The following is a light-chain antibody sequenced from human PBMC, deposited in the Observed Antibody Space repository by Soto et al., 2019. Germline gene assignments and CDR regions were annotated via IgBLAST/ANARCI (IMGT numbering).Light chain of an antibody. CDR2: LNSDGSH. V-gene: IGLV4-69*01. J-gene: IGLJ3*02. CDR1: SGHSSYA. CDR3: QTWGTWPV. Sequence: QLVLTQSPSASASLGASVKLTCTLSSGHSSYAIAWHQQQPEKGPRYLMKLNSDGSHSKGDGIPDRFSGSSSGAERYLTISSLQSEDEADYYCQTWGTWPVFGGGTQLTVL.